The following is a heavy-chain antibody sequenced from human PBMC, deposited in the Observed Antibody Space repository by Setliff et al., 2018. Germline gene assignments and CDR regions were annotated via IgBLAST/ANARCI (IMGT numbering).Heavy chain of an antibody. D-gene: IGHD3-22*01. V-gene: IGHV1-3*01. CDR1: GYTFTKYL. CDR2: INADNGNT. J-gene: IGHJ4*02. CDR3: ASPLVDYDSSGTDC. Sequence: GASVKVSCKASGYTFTKYLLHWVRQAPGQRFEWMGWINADNGNTKYSQNFQGRVTITRDTSASTAYMELSSLRSEDTAVYYCASPLVDYDSSGTDCWGQGTLVTV.